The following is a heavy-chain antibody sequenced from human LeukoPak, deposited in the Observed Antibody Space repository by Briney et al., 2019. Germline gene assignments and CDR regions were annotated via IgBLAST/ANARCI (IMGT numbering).Heavy chain of an antibody. D-gene: IGHD1-7*01. CDR2: INDSGTI. CDR3: ARRWNYGRNYYIDV. Sequence: SETLSLTCAVYGGSFSHYYWSWIRQSPGMGLEWIGEINDSGTINYNPSLMSRVTISVDKSKNQFSLKLSSATAADTAVYYCARRWNYGRNYYIDVWGKGATVSVS. J-gene: IGHJ6*03. CDR1: GGSFSHYY. V-gene: IGHV4-34*01.